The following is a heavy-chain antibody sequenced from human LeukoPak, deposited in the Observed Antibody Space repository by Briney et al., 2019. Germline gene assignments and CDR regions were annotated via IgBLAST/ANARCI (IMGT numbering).Heavy chain of an antibody. J-gene: IGHJ4*02. CDR2: IYHSGST. CDR3: ATGYSSTWYYFDY. D-gene: IGHD6-13*01. V-gene: IGHV4-59*01. Sequence: SETLSLTCTVSGDSISSYYWSWIRQPPGKGLGWIGYIYHSGSTNYNPSLKSRVTISADTSKDQFSLKLASVPAADTAVYYCATGYSSTWYYFDYWGQGTLVTVSS. CDR1: GDSISSYY.